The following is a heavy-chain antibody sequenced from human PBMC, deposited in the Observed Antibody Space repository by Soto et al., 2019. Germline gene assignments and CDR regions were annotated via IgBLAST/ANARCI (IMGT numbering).Heavy chain of an antibody. CDR3: ARHRQGGADYDFWSGYYQYYFDY. J-gene: IGHJ4*02. V-gene: IGHV4-39*01. CDR1: GGSISSSSYY. CDR2: VYYSGST. Sequence: PSETLSLTCTVSGGSISSSSYYWGWIRQPPGKGLEWIGSVYYSGSTYYNPSLKSRVTISVDTSKNQFSLKLSSVTAADTAVYYRARHRQGGADYDFWSGYYQYYFDYWGQGTLVTVSS. D-gene: IGHD3-3*01.